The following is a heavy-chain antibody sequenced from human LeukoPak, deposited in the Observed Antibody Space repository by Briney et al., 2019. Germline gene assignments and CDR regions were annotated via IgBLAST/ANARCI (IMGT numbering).Heavy chain of an antibody. J-gene: IGHJ4*02. D-gene: IGHD5-18*01. CDR2: INHSGST. CDR1: GGSFSGYY. Sequence: SETLSLTCAVYGGSFSGYYWSWIRQPPGRGLEWIGEINHSGSTNYNPSLKSRVTISVDTSKNQFSLKLSSVTAADTAVYYCAREDTAMAYFDYWGQGTLVTVSS. V-gene: IGHV4-34*01. CDR3: AREDTAMAYFDY.